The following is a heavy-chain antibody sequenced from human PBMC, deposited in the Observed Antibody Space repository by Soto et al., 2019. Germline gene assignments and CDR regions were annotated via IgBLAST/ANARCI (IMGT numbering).Heavy chain of an antibody. CDR3: ARDRELELRYYYYGMDV. V-gene: IGHV6-1*01. Sequence: PSQTLSLTCAISGDSVSSNSAAWNWIRQSPSRGLEWLGRTYYRSKWYNDYAVSVKSRITINPDTSKNQFSLQLNSVTPEDTPVYYCARDRELELRYYYYGMDVWGQGTTVTVSS. CDR1: GDSVSSNSAA. J-gene: IGHJ6*02. CDR2: TYYRSKWYN. D-gene: IGHD1-7*01.